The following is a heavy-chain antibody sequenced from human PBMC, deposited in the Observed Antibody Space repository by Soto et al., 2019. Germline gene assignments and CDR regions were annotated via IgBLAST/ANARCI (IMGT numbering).Heavy chain of an antibody. CDR1: GFTFSSYA. V-gene: IGHV3-30-3*01. Sequence: GGSLRLSCAASGFTFSSYAMHWVRQAPGKGLEWVAVISYDGSNKYYADSVKGRFTISRDNSKNTLYLQMNSLRAEDTAVYYCARDLTLYSGYGTPQNWFDPWGQGTRVTVAS. J-gene: IGHJ5*02. D-gene: IGHD5-12*01. CDR3: ARDLTLYSGYGTPQNWFDP. CDR2: ISYDGSNK.